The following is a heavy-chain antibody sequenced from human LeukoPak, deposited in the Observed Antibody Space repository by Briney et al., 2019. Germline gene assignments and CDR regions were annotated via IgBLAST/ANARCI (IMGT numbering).Heavy chain of an antibody. J-gene: IGHJ4*02. CDR1: GFTFSKHA. CDR3: VRDCETFCGGDPPDY. D-gene: IGHD2-21*02. CDR2: ISSSGTYI. Sequence: GGSLRLSCETSGFTFSKHALNWVRQAPGKGLEWVSSISSSGTYIYYADSLKGRFTISRDNAKNSLYLQMNSLRAEDTAVYYCVRDCETFCGGDPPDYWGQGTPVIVSS. V-gene: IGHV3-21*01.